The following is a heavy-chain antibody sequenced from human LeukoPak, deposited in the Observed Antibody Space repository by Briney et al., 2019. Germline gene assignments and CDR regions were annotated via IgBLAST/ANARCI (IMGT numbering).Heavy chain of an antibody. CDR2: INPNSGGT. CDR1: GYTFTGYY. Sequence: ASVKVSCKASGYTFTGYYMHWVRQAPGQGLEWMGWINPNSGGTNYAQKFQGRVTMTRDTSISTAYMELSRLRSDDTAVYYCARDRIWAYYYDSSGHNRRDAFDIWGQGTMVTVSS. V-gene: IGHV1-2*02. CDR3: ARDRIWAYYYDSSGHNRRDAFDI. J-gene: IGHJ3*02. D-gene: IGHD3-22*01.